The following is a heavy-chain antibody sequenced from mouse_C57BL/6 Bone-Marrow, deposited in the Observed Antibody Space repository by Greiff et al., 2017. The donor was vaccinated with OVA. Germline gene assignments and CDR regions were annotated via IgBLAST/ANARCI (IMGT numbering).Heavy chain of an antibody. CDR3: ARPLLLRPAWFAY. D-gene: IGHD1-1*01. J-gene: IGHJ3*01. CDR2: ISNGGGST. V-gene: IGHV5-12*01. Sequence: EVKVVESGGGLVQPGGSLKLSCAASGFTFSDYYMYWVRQTPEKRLEWVAYISNGGGSTYYPDTVKGRFTISRDNAKNTLYLQMSRLKSEDTAMYYCARPLLLRPAWFAYWGQGTLVTVSA. CDR1: GFTFSDYY.